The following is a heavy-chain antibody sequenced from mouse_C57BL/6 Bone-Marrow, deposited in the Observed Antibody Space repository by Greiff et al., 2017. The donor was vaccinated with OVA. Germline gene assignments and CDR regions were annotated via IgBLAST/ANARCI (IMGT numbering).Heavy chain of an antibody. CDR3: ARPLSATVVARLDY. J-gene: IGHJ2*01. Sequence: VQLQQSGAELARPGASVKLSCKASGYTFTSYGISWVKQRTGQGLEWIGEIYPRSGNTYYNEKFKGKATLTADKSSSTAYMELRSLTSEDSAVYFCARPLSATVVARLDYWGQGTTLTVSA. CDR1: GYTFTSYG. D-gene: IGHD1-1*01. CDR2: IYPRSGNT. V-gene: IGHV1-81*01.